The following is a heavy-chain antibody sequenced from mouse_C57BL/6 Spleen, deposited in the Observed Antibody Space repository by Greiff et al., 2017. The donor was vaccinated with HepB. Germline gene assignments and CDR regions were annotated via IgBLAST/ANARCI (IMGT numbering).Heavy chain of an antibody. Sequence: VQLQQSGAELVRPGASVKLSCTASGFNIKDYYMHWVKQRPEQGLEWIGRIDPEDGDTEYAPKFQGKATMTADTSSNTAYLQLSSLTSEDTAVYYCTLYYYGSSGFAYWGQGTLVTVSA. V-gene: IGHV14-1*01. D-gene: IGHD1-1*01. J-gene: IGHJ3*01. CDR3: TLYYYGSSGFAY. CDR2: IDPEDGDT. CDR1: GFNIKDYY.